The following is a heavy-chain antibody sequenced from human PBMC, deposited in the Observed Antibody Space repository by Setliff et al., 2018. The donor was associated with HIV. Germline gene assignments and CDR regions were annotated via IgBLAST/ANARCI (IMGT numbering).Heavy chain of an antibody. D-gene: IGHD2-15*01. Sequence: SETLSLTCTVSGGSISSCSYYWGWIRQPPGKGRVWIGSIFYSGSANYNPSLRSPVAISVDTSKNQFSLKLTSVTAADTAVYYCATYSAGEGGRGHWGQGTLVTVSS. V-gene: IGHV4-39*01. CDR3: ATYSAGEGGRGH. CDR1: GGSISSCSYY. CDR2: IFYSGSA. J-gene: IGHJ4*02.